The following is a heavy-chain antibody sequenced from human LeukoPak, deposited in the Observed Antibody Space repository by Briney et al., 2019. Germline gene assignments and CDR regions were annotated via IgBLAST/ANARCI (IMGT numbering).Heavy chain of an antibody. CDR1: GFTFSSYA. CDR2: ISGSGGST. D-gene: IGHD3-3*01. Sequence: PGGSLRLSCAASGFTFSSYAMSWVRQAPGKGLEWVSAISGSGGSTYYADSVKGRFTISRDNSKNTLYLQMNSLGAEDTAVYYCAKIWTIFGVVTAGYFDYWGQGTLVTVSS. J-gene: IGHJ4*02. CDR3: AKIWTIFGVVTAGYFDY. V-gene: IGHV3-23*01.